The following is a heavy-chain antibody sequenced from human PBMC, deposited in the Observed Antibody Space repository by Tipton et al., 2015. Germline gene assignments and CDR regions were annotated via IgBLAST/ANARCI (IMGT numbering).Heavy chain of an antibody. CDR2: IKPDGSES. CDR1: GFTFSSYA. D-gene: IGHD5-12*01. Sequence: SLRLSCAASGFTFSSYAMSWVRQAPGKGLEWVANIKPDGSESYYLESVKGRFTFSRDNAKNSLYLQMNRLRAEDTAVYFCARSGGYGWDHWGQGTLVTVSS. J-gene: IGHJ4*02. CDR3: ARSGGYGWDH. V-gene: IGHV3-7*01.